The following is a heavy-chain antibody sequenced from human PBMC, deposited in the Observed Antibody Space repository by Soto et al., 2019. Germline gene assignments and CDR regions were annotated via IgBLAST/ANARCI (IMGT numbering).Heavy chain of an antibody. D-gene: IGHD1-26*01. J-gene: IGHJ4*02. CDR3: ARFSGSYTRGLDY. CDR2: SRNKANSYST. Sequence: EVQLVESGGGLVQPGGSLRLSCAASGFTFSDHYMDWVRQAPGKGLEWVGRSRNKANSYSTEYAASVKGRFTISRDESKNSLYLQMNSLKTEDTAVYCCARFSGSYTRGLDYWGQGTLVTVSS. V-gene: IGHV3-72*01. CDR1: GFTFSDHY.